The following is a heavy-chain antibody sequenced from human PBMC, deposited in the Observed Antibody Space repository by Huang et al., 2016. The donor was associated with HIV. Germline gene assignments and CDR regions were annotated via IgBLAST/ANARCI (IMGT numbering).Heavy chain of an antibody. CDR2: ISDSGST. V-gene: IGHV4-34*02. D-gene: IGHD3-22*01. CDR1: GGSFSGHY. Sequence: QVQLQQWGAELLKPSETLSLTCAVSGGSFSGHYWTWLRQPPGRGLEWIGEISDSGSTTYNPSLKSRVTISGDTSQSQFSLKLNSLTAADTAIYYCARMFKYDSGGYWGNDAFDIWGQGTMVTVSS. CDR3: ARMFKYDSGGYWGNDAFDI. J-gene: IGHJ3*02.